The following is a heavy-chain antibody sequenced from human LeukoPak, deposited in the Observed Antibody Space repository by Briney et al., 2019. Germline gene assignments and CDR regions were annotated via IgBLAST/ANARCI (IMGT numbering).Heavy chain of an antibody. CDR2: INPHCGGT. CDR3: ARAPVPDYYDSSGVRWGGSENWYFDL. D-gene: IGHD3-22*01. CDR1: RYTLTGYY. J-gene: IGHJ2*01. V-gene: IGHV1-2*04. Sequence: GAAVKVSCKDSRYTLTGYYIHWGREAPGQGLERGGWINPHCGGTNYAQTFQGCVTMTSDTSISTAYIELSRLKSDDTAVYYCARAPVPDYYDSSGVRWGGSENWYFDLWGRGTLVTVSS.